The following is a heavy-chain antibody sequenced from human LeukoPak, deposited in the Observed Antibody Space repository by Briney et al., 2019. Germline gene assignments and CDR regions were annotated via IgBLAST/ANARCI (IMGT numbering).Heavy chain of an antibody. CDR2: IIPILGIA. J-gene: IGHJ6*02. D-gene: IGHD2-2*01. Sequence: SVKVSCKASGYTFTGYYLHWVRQAPGQGLEWMGRIIPILGIANYAQKFQGRVTITADKSTSTAYMELSSLRSEDTAVYYCARPRSNCSSTSCYAGRPPEYYYYYYGMDVWGQGTTVTVSS. CDR3: ARPRSNCSSTSCYAGRPPEYYYYYYGMDV. CDR1: GYTFTGYY. V-gene: IGHV1-69*02.